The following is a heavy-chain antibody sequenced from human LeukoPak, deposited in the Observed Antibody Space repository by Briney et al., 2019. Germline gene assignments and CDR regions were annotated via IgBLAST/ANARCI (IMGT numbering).Heavy chain of an antibody. CDR3: ARSGVIHNSVTPFYY. CDR2: IYYSGST. J-gene: IGHJ4*02. D-gene: IGHD3-16*02. Sequence: SETLSLTCTVSGGSISSYYWSWTRQPPGKGLEWTGYIYYSGSTNFDPSLKSRVTISVDTSKNQFSLKLSSVTAADTAVYYCARSGVIHNSVTPFYYWGQGTLVTVSS. CDR1: GGSISSYY. V-gene: IGHV4-59*01.